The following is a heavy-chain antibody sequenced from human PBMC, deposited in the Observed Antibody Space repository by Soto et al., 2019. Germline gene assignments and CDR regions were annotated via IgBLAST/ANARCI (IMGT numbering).Heavy chain of an antibody. CDR2: ISYDGSDR. V-gene: IGHV3-30*03. CDR1: GFPFSSYA. Sequence: GGSLRLSCAASGFPFSSYAMHWVRQAPGKGLEWVAAISYDGSDRYYADSVRGRFAISRDNSKNTLYLQMHSLRTEDTAVYYCATAPTTKYYFDYWGQGILVTVSS. CDR3: ATAPTTKYYFDY. J-gene: IGHJ4*02. D-gene: IGHD1-1*01.